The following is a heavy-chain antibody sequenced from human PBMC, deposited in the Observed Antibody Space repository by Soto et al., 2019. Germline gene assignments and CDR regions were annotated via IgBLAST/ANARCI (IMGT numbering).Heavy chain of an antibody. CDR2: IKQDGNDK. CDR1: GFTFSTYW. CDR3: VRDSGEQLVRRGFYYYYMDV. V-gene: IGHV3-7*01. D-gene: IGHD6-6*01. J-gene: IGHJ6*03. Sequence: GGSLRLSCVASGFTFSTYWMSWVRLAPGTGLEWVATIKQDGNDKYYLDSVKGRFAISRDNAENSLYLQMSGLRPDDTAVYYCVRDSGEQLVRRGFYYYYMDVWGKGTTVTVSS.